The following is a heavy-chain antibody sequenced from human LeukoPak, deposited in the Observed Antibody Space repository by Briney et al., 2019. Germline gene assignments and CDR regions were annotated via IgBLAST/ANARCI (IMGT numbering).Heavy chain of an antibody. Sequence: GTSLRLSCAASGFTFSSYAIHWVRQAPGKGLEWVAFMSYDGNNKYYADSVKGRFTISRDNTKNTMYLQMNSLRAEDTAVYYCARDGDAAIRGVNFDYWGQGTLVTVSS. V-gene: IGHV3-30-3*01. CDR1: GFTFSSYA. J-gene: IGHJ4*02. CDR2: MSYDGNNK. D-gene: IGHD3-10*01. CDR3: ARDGDAAIRGVNFDY.